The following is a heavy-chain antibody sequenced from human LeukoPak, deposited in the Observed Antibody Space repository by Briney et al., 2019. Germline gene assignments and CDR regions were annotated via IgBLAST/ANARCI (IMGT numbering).Heavy chain of an antibody. V-gene: IGHV4-39*01. CDR2: IYYTGTT. CDR1: GGSITNTNYF. J-gene: IGHJ5*02. Sequence: SETLSLTCTVSGGSITNTNYFWGWIRQPPGEGLEWMATIYYTGTTYYNGSLKSRVIISIDTSKNQFSLKLISVTAADTAIYYCARRVQMSSASATSDTWLDPWGQGTLVSVSP. D-gene: IGHD3-10*01. CDR3: ARRVQMSSASATSDTWLDP.